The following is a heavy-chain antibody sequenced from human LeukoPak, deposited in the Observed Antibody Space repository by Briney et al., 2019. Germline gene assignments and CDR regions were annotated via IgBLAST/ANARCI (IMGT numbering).Heavy chain of an antibody. J-gene: IGHJ4*02. Sequence: PGGSLRLSCAASGFTFSSYSINWVRQAPGKGLEWVSYISGTSSTVYYADSVKGRFTISRDAAKNSVYLQMNSLRAEDTAVYYCAKCRTKKQWLVAPLDYWGQGTLVTVSS. CDR1: GFTFSSYS. V-gene: IGHV3-48*04. CDR2: ISGTSSTV. D-gene: IGHD6-19*01. CDR3: AKCRTKKQWLVAPLDY.